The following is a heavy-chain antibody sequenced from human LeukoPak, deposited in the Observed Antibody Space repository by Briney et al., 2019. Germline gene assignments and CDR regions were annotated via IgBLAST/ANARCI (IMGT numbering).Heavy chain of an antibody. CDR2: IYYSGST. CDR1: GGSISSYY. CDR3: ARGIGYCRSTSCPLLVFDN. D-gene: IGHD2-2*01. Sequence: SETLSLTCTVSGGSISSYYWSWIRQPPGKGLEWIGDIYYSGSTNYNPSLKSRVTISVDTSKNQFSLKLSSVTAADTAVYYCARGIGYCRSTSCPLLVFDNWGQGTLVTVSS. J-gene: IGHJ4*02. V-gene: IGHV4-59*01.